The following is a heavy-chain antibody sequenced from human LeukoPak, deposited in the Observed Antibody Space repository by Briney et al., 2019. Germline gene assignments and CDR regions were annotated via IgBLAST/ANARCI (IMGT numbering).Heavy chain of an antibody. CDR3: AKDQAADDPDFYYAMDV. V-gene: IGHV3-23*01. J-gene: IGHJ6*02. Sequence: GGSLRLSCAAFGFTFSRHAMAWVRQAPGKGLEWVSAISGTGDSTYYADSVKGRFTISRDNSKNTLHLHTNSLRAEDTAIYYCAKDQAADDPDFYYAMDVWGQGTTVTVS. CDR1: GFTFSRHA. CDR2: ISGTGDST. D-gene: IGHD6-13*01.